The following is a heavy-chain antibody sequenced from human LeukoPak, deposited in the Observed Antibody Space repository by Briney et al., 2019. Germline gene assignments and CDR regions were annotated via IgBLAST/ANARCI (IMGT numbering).Heavy chain of an antibody. CDR2: IYYSGRT. CDR3: ARDGPYDSGAFHF. V-gene: IGHV4-59*12. CDR1: GDSISYYY. Sequence: SETLSLTCTISGDSISYYYWSWIRQPPGKGLEWIGDIYYSGRTNYNPSLKSRVTISVDTSKNQFSLKLNSVTAADTAVYFCARDGPYDSGAFHFWGQGTMVTVSS. D-gene: IGHD3-22*01. J-gene: IGHJ3*01.